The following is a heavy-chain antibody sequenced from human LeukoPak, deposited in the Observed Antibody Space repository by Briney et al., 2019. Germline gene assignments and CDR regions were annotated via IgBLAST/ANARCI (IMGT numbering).Heavy chain of an antibody. CDR2: ISSSGSTI. CDR1: GFTFSDYY. Sequence: GGSLRLSCAASGFTFSDYYMSWIRQAPGKGLEWVSYISSSGSTIYYADSVKGRFTISRDNAKNSLYLQMNSLRAEDTAVYYCASAGVYDFWRGTLKGAFDPWGQGTLVTVSS. CDR3: ASAGVYDFWRGTLKGAFDP. D-gene: IGHD3-3*01. J-gene: IGHJ5*02. V-gene: IGHV3-11*04.